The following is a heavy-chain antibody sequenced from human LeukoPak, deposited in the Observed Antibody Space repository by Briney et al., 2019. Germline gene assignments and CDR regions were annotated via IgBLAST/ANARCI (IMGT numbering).Heavy chain of an antibody. CDR2: INPNSGGT. CDR3: ARAPRYSGSYRFDY. CDR1: GYTFTGYY. J-gene: IGHJ4*02. D-gene: IGHD1-26*01. Sequence: ASVKVSCKASGYTFTGYYTHWVRQAPGQGLEWMGWINPNSGGTNYAQKFQGRVTMTRDTSISTAYMELSRLRSDDTAVYYCARAPRYSGSYRFDYWGQGTLVTVSS. V-gene: IGHV1-2*02.